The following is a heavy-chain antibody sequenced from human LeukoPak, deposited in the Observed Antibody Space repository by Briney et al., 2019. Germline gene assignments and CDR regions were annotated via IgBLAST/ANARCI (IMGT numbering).Heavy chain of an antibody. CDR3: ASVNRMVRGVINYYYGMDV. CDR2: ISAYNGNT. CDR1: GYTFTSYG. D-gene: IGHD3-10*01. V-gene: IGHV1-18*01. Sequence: VSVTVSCKASGYTFTSYGISWVRQAPGQGLEGMGWISAYNGNTNYAQKLQGRVTMTTDTSTSTAYMELRGLRSDDTAVYYCASVNRMVRGVINYYYGMDVWGQGTTVTVSS. J-gene: IGHJ6*02.